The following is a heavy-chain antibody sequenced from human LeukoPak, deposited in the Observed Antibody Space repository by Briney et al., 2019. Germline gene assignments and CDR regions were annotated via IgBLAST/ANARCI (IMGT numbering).Heavy chain of an antibody. CDR1: GFTFSNYA. Sequence: PTGGSLRLFCAAPGFTFSNYAMHWVRQAPGKGLEWVALMSYDGSNKFYADSVKGRFTISRDNSKSTLYLQMNSLKAEDTAVYYCARGGVTTMTLRDLWLDYWGQGTLVTVSS. V-gene: IGHV3-30-3*01. CDR2: MSYDGSNK. J-gene: IGHJ4*02. CDR3: ARGGVTTMTLRDLWLDY. D-gene: IGHD4-17*01.